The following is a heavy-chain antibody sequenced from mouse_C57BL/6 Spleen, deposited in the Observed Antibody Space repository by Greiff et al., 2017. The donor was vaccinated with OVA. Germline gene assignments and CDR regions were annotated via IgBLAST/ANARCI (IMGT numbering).Heavy chain of an antibody. J-gene: IGHJ1*03. V-gene: IGHV1-26*01. Sequence: EVQLQQSGPELVKPGASVKISCKASGYTFTDYYMNWVKQSHGKSLEWIGDINPNNGGTSYNQKFKGKATLTVDKSSSTAYMELRSLTSEDSAVYYCARPTTVEFRYFDVWGTGTTVTVSS. CDR2: INPNNGGT. CDR3: ARPTTVEFRYFDV. D-gene: IGHD1-1*01. CDR1: GYTFTDYY.